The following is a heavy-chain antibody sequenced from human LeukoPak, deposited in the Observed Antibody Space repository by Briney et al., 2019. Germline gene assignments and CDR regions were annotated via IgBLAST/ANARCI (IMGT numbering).Heavy chain of an antibody. CDR3: ARVPYSSSSYTFDY. V-gene: IGHV3-33*01. CDR1: GFTFSSYG. CDR2: IWYDGSNK. Sequence: PGRSLRLSCAASGFTFSSYGMHWVRQAPGKGLEWVAVIWYDGSNKYYADSVKGRFTISRDNSKNTLYLQMNSLRAEDTAVYYCARVPYSSSSYTFDYWGQGTLVTVSS. D-gene: IGHD6-13*01. J-gene: IGHJ4*02.